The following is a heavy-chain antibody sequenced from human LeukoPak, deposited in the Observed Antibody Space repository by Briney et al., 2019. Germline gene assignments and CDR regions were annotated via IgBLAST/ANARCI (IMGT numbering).Heavy chain of an antibody. Sequence: GRSLILSCAASGITFSRSAMHWVRQAPGKGLEWVVIISYDGTNKYYLDSVKGRFTISRDNSKNTLYLQMDSLRAEDTAVYYCTRGTVPGLATTYGTYFDSWGQGTLVTVSS. CDR3: TRGTVPGLATTYGTYFDS. CDR2: ISYDGTNK. J-gene: IGHJ4*02. D-gene: IGHD5-12*01. V-gene: IGHV3-30*04. CDR1: GITFSRSA.